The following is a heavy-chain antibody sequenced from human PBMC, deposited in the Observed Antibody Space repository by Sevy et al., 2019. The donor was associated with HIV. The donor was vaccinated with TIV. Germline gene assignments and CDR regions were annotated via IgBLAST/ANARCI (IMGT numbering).Heavy chain of an antibody. CDR2: FDPEDGAT. CDR3: TTMEYYHNIIGSSSGDY. CDR1: GYTLTKLD. Sequence: ASVKVSCKVSGYTLTKLDMHWVRQAPGKGLEWMGGFDPEDGATFYAQKFQGRVTMTEDTSTDTAYMELSSLRSEDTAVYYCTTMEYYHNIIGSSSGDYWGQGTLVTVSS. D-gene: IGHD3-22*01. J-gene: IGHJ4*02. V-gene: IGHV1-24*01.